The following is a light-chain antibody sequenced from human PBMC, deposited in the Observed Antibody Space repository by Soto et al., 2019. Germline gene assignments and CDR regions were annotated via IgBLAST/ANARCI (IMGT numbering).Light chain of an antibody. CDR1: QSVSSN. CDR2: GAS. J-gene: IGKJ4*01. Sequence: ETVMTQSPATLSVSPGERATLSCSASQSVSSNLAWYQQKPGQAPRLLIYGASTRATGIPARFSGSGSGTDFTLTISSLQSEDFAVYFCQQYKNWPPLTFGGGTKVEIK. CDR3: QQYKNWPPLT. V-gene: IGKV3-15*01.